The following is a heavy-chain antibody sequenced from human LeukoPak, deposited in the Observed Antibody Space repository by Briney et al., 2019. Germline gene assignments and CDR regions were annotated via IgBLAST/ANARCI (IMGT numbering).Heavy chain of an antibody. CDR3: ARDIGGRYSWYYFDY. J-gene: IGHJ4*02. D-gene: IGHD2-8*01. CDR2: IYYSGST. V-gene: IGHV4-59*01. Sequence: SETLSLTCTVSGGSISSYYWNWIRQPPGKGLEWIGYIYYSGSTYYNPSLKSRVTMSVDTSKNHFSLKMSSVTAADTAVYYCARDIGGRYSWYYFDYWGRGTLVTVSS. CDR1: GGSISSYY.